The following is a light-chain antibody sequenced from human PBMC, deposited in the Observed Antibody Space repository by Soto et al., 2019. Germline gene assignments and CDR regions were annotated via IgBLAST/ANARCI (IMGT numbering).Light chain of an antibody. V-gene: IGKV3-20*01. J-gene: IGKJ5*01. CDR2: GAS. CDR1: QSVSSW. CDR3: QQYGSSPIT. Sequence: IVLTQSPGTLSLSPGERAPLSCMASQSVSSWLAWYQQKPGQAPRLLISGASSWASGVPYRFSGSGSATDFTLTISRLQPEDFALYYCQQYGSSPITFGQGTRLEIK.